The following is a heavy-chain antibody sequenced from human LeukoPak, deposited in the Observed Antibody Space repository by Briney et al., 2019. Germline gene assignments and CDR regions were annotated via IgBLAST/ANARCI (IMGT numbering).Heavy chain of an antibody. V-gene: IGHV3-53*01. J-gene: IGHJ3*02. CDR2: FLSDGRI. CDR3: GSYRRAYDI. D-gene: IGHD1-26*01. Sequence: GGSLRLSRAASGLTVSSTSMTWVRQAPGKGLEWVSDFLSDGRIYYADSVKGRFIISKDNSQNTVNLQMDNLRAEDTATYYCGSYRRAYDIWGQGTVVTVAS. CDR1: GLTVSSTS.